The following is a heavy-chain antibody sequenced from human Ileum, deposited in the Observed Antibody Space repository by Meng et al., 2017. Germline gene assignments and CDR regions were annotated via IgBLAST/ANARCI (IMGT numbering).Heavy chain of an antibody. D-gene: IGHD2-15*01. Sequence: QVPLLPSGPGWKKPGASVRVSCKASGYTFGSYGICWVRQAPGQGLEWMGWFVNYVDTYPAPKFQGRVTMTTDTHTNTAFMELRSLTSDDTAVYYCASGTPGRSYCDYWGQGTLVTVSS. J-gene: IGHJ4*02. CDR1: GYTFGSYG. V-gene: IGHV1-18*01. CDR3: ASGTPGRSYCDY. CDR2: FVNYVDT.